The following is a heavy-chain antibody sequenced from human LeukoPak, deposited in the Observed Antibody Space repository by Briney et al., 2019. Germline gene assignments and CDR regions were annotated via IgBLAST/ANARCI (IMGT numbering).Heavy chain of an antibody. Sequence: PGGSLRLSCAASGFTVSSNFMSWVRQAPGKGLEWVSVILTAGKTYYADSVKGRFTISRDNAKNSLYLQMNSLRAEDTAVYYCARDKYQLLLTYYYYYGMDVWGQGTTVTVSS. J-gene: IGHJ6*02. CDR1: GFTVSSNF. CDR2: ILTAGKT. D-gene: IGHD2-2*01. V-gene: IGHV3-53*01. CDR3: ARDKYQLLLTYYYYYGMDV.